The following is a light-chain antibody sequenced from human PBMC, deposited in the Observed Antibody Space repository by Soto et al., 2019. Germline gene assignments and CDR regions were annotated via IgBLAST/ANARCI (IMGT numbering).Light chain of an antibody. V-gene: IGKV3-15*01. Sequence: EIVMTQSPPTLSVSPGERATLSCRASQRISTNVAWYQHKPGQAPRLLIYSASTRATGIPARFSGSGSGTEFTLTINSLQSEDFAVYYCQQYNNWPRTFGQGTKVDI. J-gene: IGKJ1*01. CDR1: QRISTN. CDR3: QQYNNWPRT. CDR2: SAS.